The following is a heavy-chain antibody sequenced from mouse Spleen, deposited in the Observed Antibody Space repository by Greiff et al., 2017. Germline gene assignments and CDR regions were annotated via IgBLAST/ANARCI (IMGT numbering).Heavy chain of an antibody. CDR2: IDPSDSYT. CDR1: GYTFTSYW. J-gene: IGHJ4*01. V-gene: IGHV1-69*02. D-gene: IGHD2-1*01. CDR3: ARRGNYGPNGMDY. Sequence: QVQLQQPGAELVKPGASVKLSCKASGYTFTSYWMHWVKQRPGQGLEWIGEIDPSDSYTNYNQKFKGKATLTVDKSSSTAYMQLSSLTSEDSAVYYCARRGNYGPNGMDYWGQGTSVTVSS.